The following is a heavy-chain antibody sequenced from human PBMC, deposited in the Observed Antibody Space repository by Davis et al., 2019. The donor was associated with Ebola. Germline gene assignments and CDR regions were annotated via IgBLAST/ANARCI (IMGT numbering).Heavy chain of an antibody. D-gene: IGHD3-10*01. CDR2: INHSGST. V-gene: IGHV4-34*01. Sequence: PSETLSLTCAVYGGSFSGYYWSWIRQPPGKGLEWIGEINHSGSTNYNPSLKSRVTISVDTSKNQFSLKLSSVTAADTAVYYCARDSHYYGSGTSIDFWGQGTLVTVSS. CDR1: GGSFSGYY. CDR3: ARDSHYYGSGTSIDF. J-gene: IGHJ4*02.